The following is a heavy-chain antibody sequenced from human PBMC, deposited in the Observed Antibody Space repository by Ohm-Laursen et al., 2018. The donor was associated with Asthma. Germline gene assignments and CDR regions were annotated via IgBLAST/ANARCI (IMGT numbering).Heavy chain of an antibody. V-gene: IGHV1-46*01. D-gene: IGHD1-26*01. CDR2: LNPSGGST. CDR1: GGTFSSYA. Sequence: SSVKVSCKASGGTFSSYAISWVRQAPGEGLEWMGVLNPSGGSTTYAQKFRGRSTMTRDTSTSTFYMELSSLRSEDTAVYYCAREKGEEWELLRELYFWGQGTLVTVSS. CDR3: AREKGEEWELLRELYF. J-gene: IGHJ4*02.